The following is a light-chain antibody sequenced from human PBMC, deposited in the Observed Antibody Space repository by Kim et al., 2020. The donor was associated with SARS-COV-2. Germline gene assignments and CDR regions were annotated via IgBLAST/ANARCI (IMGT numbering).Light chain of an antibody. CDR2: GAS. J-gene: IGKJ4*01. V-gene: IGKV3-20*01. CDR1: QMVSSNY. Sequence: ATGERAAVPCRASQMVSSNYLAWYQQKPGQAPRLLIYGASSRATGIPDRFSGSGSETDFILTISRLYPEDFAVYYCQHYGTSPLTFGGGTKVDIK. CDR3: QHYGTSPLT.